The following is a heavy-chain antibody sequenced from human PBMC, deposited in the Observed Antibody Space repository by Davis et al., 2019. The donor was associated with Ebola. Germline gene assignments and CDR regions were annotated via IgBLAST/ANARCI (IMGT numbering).Heavy chain of an antibody. V-gene: IGHV1-8*01. CDR3: ARHLMVRGVVYWYFAL. CDR2: MNPNSGKT. D-gene: IGHD3-10*01. CDR1: GYTFTSYD. J-gene: IGHJ2*01. Sequence: AASVKVSCKASGYTFTSYDINWVRQATGQGLEWTGWMNPNSGKTGYAQKFQGRVTMTRNTSICTAYLELSSLRSEDTAVYYCARHLMVRGVVYWYFALWGRGTLVTVSS.